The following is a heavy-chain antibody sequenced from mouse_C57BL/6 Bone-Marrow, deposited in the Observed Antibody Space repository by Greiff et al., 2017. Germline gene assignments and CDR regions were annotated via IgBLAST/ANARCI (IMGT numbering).Heavy chain of an antibody. V-gene: IGHV5-4*03. Sequence: EVKLMESGGGLVKPGGSLKLSCAASGFTFSSYAMSWVRQTPEKRLEWVATISDGGGYTYYPDNVKGRYTISRDNAKNNLYLQRSHLKSEDTAMYYCARTNWDGIAYWGQGTLVTVSA. CDR3: ARTNWDGIAY. CDR1: GFTFSSYA. J-gene: IGHJ3*01. CDR2: ISDGGGYT. D-gene: IGHD4-1*01.